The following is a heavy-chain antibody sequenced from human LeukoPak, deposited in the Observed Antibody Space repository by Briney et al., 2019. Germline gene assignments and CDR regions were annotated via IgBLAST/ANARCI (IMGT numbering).Heavy chain of an antibody. CDR2: ISYDRSNK. D-gene: IGHD1-26*01. Sequence: GGPLRLSCAATGFTFSSHAMHGVRQAPGKGLEWVVVISYDRSNKIYVDSVKGGFTVSRDNSKNTLDLQMNSLRGEDSAVYYCGRDMSGRYQIDYWGQGTLVTVSS. V-gene: IGHV3-30-3*01. CDR3: GRDMSGRYQIDY. J-gene: IGHJ4*02. CDR1: GFTFSSHA.